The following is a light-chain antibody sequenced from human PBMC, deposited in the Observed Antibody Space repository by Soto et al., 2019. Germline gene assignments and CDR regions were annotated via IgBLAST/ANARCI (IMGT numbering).Light chain of an antibody. CDR2: AAS. CDR3: QQSHGAPLT. V-gene: IGKV1-39*01. Sequence: DIQMTQSPSSLSASVGDSVTITCRASQSIGNYLNWYQQKPGKVPKLLIFAASSLRSGVPSRFSGSGYGTDFTLSINNLQPEDVATYYCQQSHGAPLTFGQGTRLEIK. CDR1: QSIGNY. J-gene: IGKJ5*01.